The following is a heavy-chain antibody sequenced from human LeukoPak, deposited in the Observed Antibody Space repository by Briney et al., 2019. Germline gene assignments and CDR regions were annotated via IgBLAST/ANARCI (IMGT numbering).Heavy chain of an antibody. CDR2: IKQDGSEK. J-gene: IGHJ4*02. CDR3: ARALGYSYGSDFDY. Sequence: GGSLRLSCAASGFTFSSYWMSWVRQAPGKGLEWVANIKQDGSEKYYVDSVKGRFTISRDNAKNSLYLQMNSLRAEDTAVYYCARALGYSYGSDFDYWGQGTLVTVSS. V-gene: IGHV3-7*01. D-gene: IGHD5-18*01. CDR1: GFTFSSYW.